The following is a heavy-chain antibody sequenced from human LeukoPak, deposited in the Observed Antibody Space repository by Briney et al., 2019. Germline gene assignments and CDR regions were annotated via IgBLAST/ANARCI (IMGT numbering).Heavy chain of an antibody. Sequence: SETLSLTCTVSGGSISSSSYYWGWIRQPPGNGLEWIGSIYYSGSTYYNPSLKSRVTISVDTSKNQFSLKLSSVTAADTAVYYCARQGSSGWYEPFDYWGQGTLVTVSS. CDR2: IYYSGST. J-gene: IGHJ4*02. CDR3: ARQGSSGWYEPFDY. V-gene: IGHV4-39*01. D-gene: IGHD6-19*01. CDR1: GGSISSSSYY.